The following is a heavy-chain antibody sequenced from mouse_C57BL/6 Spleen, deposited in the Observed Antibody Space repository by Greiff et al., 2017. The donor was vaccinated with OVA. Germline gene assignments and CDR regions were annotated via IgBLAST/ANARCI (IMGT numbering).Heavy chain of an antibody. V-gene: IGHV5-4*01. CDR2: ISDGGSYT. CDR1: GFTFSSYA. Sequence: EVQLVESGGGLVKPGGSLTLSCAASGFTFSSYAMSWVRQTPEKRLAWVATISDGGSYTYYPDNVKGRFTISRDNAKNNLYLQMSHLKAEDTAMYYCARDRDGYLAWFAYWGQGTLVTVSA. D-gene: IGHD2-3*01. J-gene: IGHJ3*01. CDR3: ARDRDGYLAWFAY.